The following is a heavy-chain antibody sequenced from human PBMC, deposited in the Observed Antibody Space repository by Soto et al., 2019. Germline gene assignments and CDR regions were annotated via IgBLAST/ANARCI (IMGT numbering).Heavy chain of an antibody. V-gene: IGHV1-18*01. CDR1: GYTFTSYG. Sequence: QVQLGQSGAEVKKPGASVKVSCKASGYTFTSYGISWVRQAPGQGLEWIGWISAYNGNTNYAQKLQGRVIMNADTSTSTAYMELRSLRSDDTAVYYCARVRIAVAGDGASGYWGQGTLVTVSS. CDR3: ARVRIAVAGDGASGY. CDR2: ISAYNGNT. D-gene: IGHD6-19*01. J-gene: IGHJ4*02.